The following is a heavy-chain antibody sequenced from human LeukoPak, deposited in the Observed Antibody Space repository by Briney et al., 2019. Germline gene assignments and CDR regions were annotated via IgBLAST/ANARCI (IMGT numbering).Heavy chain of an antibody. CDR3: ARDLSERYSTDY. D-gene: IGHD1-26*01. CDR2: LSTSGGST. J-gene: IGHJ4*02. V-gene: IGHV3-23*01. Sequence: GGSLRLSCAASGFTFSSYAMSWVRQAPGKGLEWVSALSTSGGSTYYADSVKGRFTISRDNSQNTLDLQMNSLRAEDTAVYYCARDLSERYSTDYWGQGTLVTVSS. CDR1: GFTFSSYA.